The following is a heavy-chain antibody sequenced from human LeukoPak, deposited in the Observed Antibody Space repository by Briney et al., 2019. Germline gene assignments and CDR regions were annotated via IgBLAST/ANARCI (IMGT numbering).Heavy chain of an antibody. V-gene: IGHV5-51*01. CDR3: ARLYYYDSSGHPRY. Sequence: GESLKISCQGSGYSFTNYWIGWVRQMPGKGPEWMGIIYPGDSDTRYSPSFQGQVIISADKSISTAYLQWSSLKASDTAMYFCARLYYYDSSGHPRYWGQGTLVTVSS. D-gene: IGHD3-22*01. CDR1: GYSFTNYW. J-gene: IGHJ4*02. CDR2: IYPGDSDT.